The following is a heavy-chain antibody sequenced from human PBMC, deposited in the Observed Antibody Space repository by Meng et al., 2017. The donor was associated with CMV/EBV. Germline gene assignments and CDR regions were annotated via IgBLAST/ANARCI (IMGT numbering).Heavy chain of an antibody. CDR1: GFTFDDYG. J-gene: IGHJ4*02. CDR3: ARGRAAAVALFDY. D-gene: IGHD6-19*01. Sequence: CADSGFTFDDYGMSWVRQDPGKGLEWVSGINWNGGSTGYADSVKGRFTISRDNAKNSLYLQMNSLRAEDTALYHCARGRAAAVALFDYWGQGTLVTVSS. CDR2: INWNGGST. V-gene: IGHV3-20*01.